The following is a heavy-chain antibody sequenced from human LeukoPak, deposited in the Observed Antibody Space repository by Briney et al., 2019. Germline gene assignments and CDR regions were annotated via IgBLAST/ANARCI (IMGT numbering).Heavy chain of an antibody. CDR2: IYYSGST. D-gene: IGHD1/OR15-1a*01. CDR1: GGSISSYY. CDR3: ASNRGTARSFDY. J-gene: IGHJ4*02. Sequence: PSETLSLTCTVSGGSISSYYWSWIRQPPGKGLEWIGYIYYSGSTNYNPSLKSRVTISIDTSKNQFSLKLSSVTAADTAVYYFASNRGTARSFDYWGQGTLVTVSS. V-gene: IGHV4-59*08.